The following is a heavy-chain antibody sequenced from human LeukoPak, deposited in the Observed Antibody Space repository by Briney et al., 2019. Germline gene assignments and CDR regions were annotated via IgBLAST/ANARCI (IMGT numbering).Heavy chain of an antibody. CDR3: AKDPYGTRYFDY. J-gene: IGHJ4*02. D-gene: IGHD2-2*01. CDR1: GFTFSSHA. CDR2: LSGSGYNT. V-gene: IGHV3-23*01. Sequence: GGSLRLSCAASGFTFSSHALSWVRQAPGKGLEWVPSLSGSGYNTYYADSVKGRFTISRDNSKNTVYLQMNSLRAGDTAVYYCAKDPYGTRYFDYWGQGTLVTVSS.